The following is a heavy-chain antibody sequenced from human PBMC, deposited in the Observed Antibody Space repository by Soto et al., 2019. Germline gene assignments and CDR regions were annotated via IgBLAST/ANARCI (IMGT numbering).Heavy chain of an antibody. D-gene: IGHD5-12*01. CDR3: ARVWKVGGYSGYDYGDY. V-gene: IGHV1-18*01. CDR1: GYTFTSYG. CDR2: ISAYNGNT. Sequence: QVQLVQSGAEVKKPGASVKVSCKASGYTFTSYGISWVRQAPGQGLEWMGWISAYNGNTNYAQKLQGRVTMTTDTSTSKAYMELRSLRSDDTAVYYCARVWKVGGYSGYDYGDYWGQGTLVTVSS. J-gene: IGHJ4*02.